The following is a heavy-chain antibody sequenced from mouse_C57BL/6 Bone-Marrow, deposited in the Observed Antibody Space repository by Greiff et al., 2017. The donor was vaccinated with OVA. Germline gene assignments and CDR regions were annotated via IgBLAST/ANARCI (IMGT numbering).Heavy chain of an antibody. Sequence: VQLQQSGAELVRPGASVKLSCTASDFNIKDDYMHWVKQRPEQGLEWIGWIDPENGDTEYASKFQGKATITADTSSNTAYQQLSSLTSEDTAVYYCTRAMITPMDYWGQGTSVTVSS. J-gene: IGHJ4*01. CDR3: TRAMITPMDY. CDR2: IDPENGDT. V-gene: IGHV14-4*01. CDR1: DFNIKDDY. D-gene: IGHD2-4*01.